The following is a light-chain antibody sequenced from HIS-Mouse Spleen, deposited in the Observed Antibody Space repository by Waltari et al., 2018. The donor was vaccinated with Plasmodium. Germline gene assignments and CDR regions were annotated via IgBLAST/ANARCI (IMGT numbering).Light chain of an antibody. CDR2: KDS. V-gene: IGLV3-27*01. Sequence: SYELTQPSSVSVSPGQTARITCSGDVLAKKYARWFQQKPVQAPVRVIYKDSERPSGSPERFSGASSGTTVTLTISGAQVEDEADYYCYSAADNNLVFGGGTKLTVL. CDR1: VLAKKY. CDR3: YSAADNNLV. J-gene: IGLJ3*02.